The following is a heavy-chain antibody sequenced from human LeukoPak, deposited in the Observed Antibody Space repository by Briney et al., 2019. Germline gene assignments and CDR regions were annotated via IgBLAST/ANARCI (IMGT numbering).Heavy chain of an antibody. D-gene: IGHD2-21*01. CDR2: IWDDGRNQ. CDR1: GFNSRTYG. J-gene: IGHJ4*02. CDR3: AKETGPYSAFDY. Sequence: GGSLRLSCAASGFNSRTYGMHWVRQAPGKGLEWVAVIWDDGRNQFYADSVKGRFTVSRDNSKNTLSLQMNSLRAEDTAVYYCAKETGPYSAFDYWGQGILVTVSP. V-gene: IGHV3-33*06.